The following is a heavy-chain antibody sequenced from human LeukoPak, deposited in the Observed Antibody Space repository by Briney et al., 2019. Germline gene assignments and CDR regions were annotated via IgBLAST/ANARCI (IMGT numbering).Heavy chain of an antibody. CDR2: IRSKAYGGTT. J-gene: IGHJ4*02. V-gene: IGHV3-49*04. Sequence: PGRSLRLSCTASGFTFGDYAMSWVRQAPGKGLEWVGFIRSKAYGGTTEYAASVKGRFTISRDDSKSIAYLQMNSLKTEDTAVYYCTRRWGYYDSSGYLDYWGQGTLVTVSS. CDR3: TRRWGYYDSSGYLDY. CDR1: GFTFGDYA. D-gene: IGHD3-22*01.